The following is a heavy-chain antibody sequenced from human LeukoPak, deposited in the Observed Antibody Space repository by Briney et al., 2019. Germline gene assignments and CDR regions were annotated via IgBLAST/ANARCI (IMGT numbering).Heavy chain of an antibody. D-gene: IGHD3-16*02. V-gene: IGHV3-48*01. Sequence: GGSLRLSCAASGFTFNSYIINWVRQAPGKGLEWVSYISSSSTIYHADSVKGRFTISRDNAKNSLYLQMNSLRAEDTAVYYCARGSYYFDYWGQGTLVTVSS. CDR2: ISSSSTI. J-gene: IGHJ4*02. CDR3: ARGSYYFDY. CDR1: GFTFNSYI.